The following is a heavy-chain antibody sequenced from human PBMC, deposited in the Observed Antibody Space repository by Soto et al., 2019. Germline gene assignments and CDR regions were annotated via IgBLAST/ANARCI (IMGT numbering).Heavy chain of an antibody. Sequence: SETLSLTGTVSGGSISSSSYYWGWIRQPPGKGLEWIGSIYYIGSTYYNPSLKSRVTISVDTSKNQFSLKLSSVTAADTAVYYCARRVVPAAISPISDYWAQGTLVPVSS. CDR2: IYYIGST. V-gene: IGHV4-39*01. J-gene: IGHJ4*01. D-gene: IGHD2-2*02. CDR1: GGSISSSSYY. CDR3: ARRVVPAAISPISDY.